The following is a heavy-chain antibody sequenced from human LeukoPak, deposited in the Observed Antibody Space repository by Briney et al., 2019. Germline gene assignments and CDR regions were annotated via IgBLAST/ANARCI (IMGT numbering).Heavy chain of an antibody. D-gene: IGHD3-22*01. V-gene: IGHV4-34*01. CDR1: GGSFSGYY. CDR2: INHSGST. Sequence: PSETLSLTCAVYGGSFSGYYWSWIRQPPGKGLEWIGEINHSGSTNYNPSLKSRVTISVDTSKNQFSLKLGSVTAADTAVYYCARTGYYDSSGLPKYWGQGTLVTVSS. J-gene: IGHJ4*02. CDR3: ARTGYYDSSGLPKY.